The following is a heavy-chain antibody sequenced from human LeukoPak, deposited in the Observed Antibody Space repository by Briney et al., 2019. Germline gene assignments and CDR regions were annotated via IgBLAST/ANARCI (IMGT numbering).Heavy chain of an antibody. CDR2: IKQDGSEK. D-gene: IGHD3-22*01. CDR1: GFTFSSYS. V-gene: IGHV3-7*01. CDR3: ARASSSGYRGADY. Sequence: GGSLRLSCAASGFTFSSYSMNWVRQAPGKGLEWVANIKQDGSEKCYVDSVKGRFTISRDNAKNSLYLQMNSLRAEDTAVYYCARASSSGYRGADYWGQGTLVTVSS. J-gene: IGHJ4*02.